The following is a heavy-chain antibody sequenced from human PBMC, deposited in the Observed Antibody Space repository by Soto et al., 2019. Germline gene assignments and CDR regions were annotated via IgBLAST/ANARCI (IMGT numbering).Heavy chain of an antibody. Sequence: GGSLRLSCAASGFTFSSYSMNWVRQAPGKGLEWVSSISSSSSYIYYADSVKGRFTISRDNAKNSLYLQMNSLRAEDTAVYYCAAYGDYGHYYYGMDVWGQGTTVTVSS. CDR2: ISSSSSYI. CDR1: GFTFSSYS. J-gene: IGHJ6*02. V-gene: IGHV3-21*01. CDR3: AAYGDYGHYYYGMDV. D-gene: IGHD4-17*01.